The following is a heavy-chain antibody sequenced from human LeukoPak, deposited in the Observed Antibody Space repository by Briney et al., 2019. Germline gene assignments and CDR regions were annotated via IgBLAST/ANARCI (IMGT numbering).Heavy chain of an antibody. J-gene: IGHJ4*02. CDR2: ISGAGYNT. V-gene: IGHV3-23*01. D-gene: IGHD2-8*01. CDR1: GFTFRNYA. Sequence: SGGSLRLSCAGSGFTFRNYAVSWVRQAPGKGLEWVSAISGAGYNTYYADSVKGRFTISRDNAKNSLYLQMNSLRAEDTAVYYCARENGPFDYWGQGTLVTVSS. CDR3: ARENGPFDY.